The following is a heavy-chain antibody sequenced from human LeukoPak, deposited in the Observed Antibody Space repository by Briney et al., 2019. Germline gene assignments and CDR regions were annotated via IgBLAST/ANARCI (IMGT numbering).Heavy chain of an antibody. CDR3: ARSRPYGMDV. Sequence: PSETLSLTCTVSGGFISGYFWSWIRQPAGKGLEWIGRIYTSGSTNYNPSLKSRVTISVDTSKNQFSLKLSSVTAADTAVYYCARSRPYGMDVWGQGTTVTVSS. V-gene: IGHV4-4*07. D-gene: IGHD6-13*01. CDR2: IYTSGST. J-gene: IGHJ6*02. CDR1: GGFISGYF.